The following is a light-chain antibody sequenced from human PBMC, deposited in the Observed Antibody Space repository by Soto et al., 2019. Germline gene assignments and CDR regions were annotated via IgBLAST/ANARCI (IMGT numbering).Light chain of an antibody. CDR3: SSYAASNFL. CDR2: EVS. J-gene: IGLJ1*01. V-gene: IGLV2-8*01. Sequence: QSVLTQPPSASGSPGQSVTISCTGTSSAFGAYNYVSWYQQHPGKAPKLMIYEVSQRPSGVPDRFSGSKSGNTASLTVSGVQAEDEADYYCSSYAASNFLFGNGTKVTVL. CDR1: SSAFGAYNY.